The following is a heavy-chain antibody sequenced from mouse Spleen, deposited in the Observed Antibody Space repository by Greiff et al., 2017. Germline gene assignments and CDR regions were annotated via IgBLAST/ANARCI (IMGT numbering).Heavy chain of an antibody. CDR1: GYTFTSYT. J-gene: IGHJ3*01. CDR2: INPSSGYT. Sequence: QVQLQQSGAELARPGASVKMSCKASGYTFTSYTMHWVKQRPGQGLEWIGYINPSSGYTKYNQKFKDKATLTAVKSSSTAYMQLSSLTSEDSAVYYCARDDGNYSWFAYWGQGTLVTVSA. D-gene: IGHD2-3*01. V-gene: IGHV1-4*01. CDR3: ARDDGNYSWFAY.